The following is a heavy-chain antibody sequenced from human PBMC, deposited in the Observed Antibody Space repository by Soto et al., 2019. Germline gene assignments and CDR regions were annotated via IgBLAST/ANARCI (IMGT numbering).Heavy chain of an antibody. CDR1: VGTFSSYA. CDR2: IISIYATA. CDR3: ARHVPAAGYYYGMDV. Sequence: QVQLVQSGAEVKKPGSSVKVSCKASVGTFSSYAISWVGQAPGQGLEWMGGIISIYATANYAQKFQGRVTNTADESTSTAYMKLSSVRSEDTAVDYCARHVPAAGYYYGMDVWGQGTTVTVSS. D-gene: IGHD2-2*01. J-gene: IGHJ6*02. V-gene: IGHV1-69*12.